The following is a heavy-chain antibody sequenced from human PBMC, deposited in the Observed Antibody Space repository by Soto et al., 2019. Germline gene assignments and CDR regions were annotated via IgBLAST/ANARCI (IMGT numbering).Heavy chain of an antibody. CDR1: GFTFTSSA. D-gene: IGHD3-16*02. V-gene: IGHV1-58*01. Sequence: QMQLVQSGPEVKKPGTSMKVSCKASGFTFTSSAVQWVRQARGQRLEWIGWIVVGSGNTNYAQKFQERVTITRDMSTSTAYMELSSLRSEDTAVYYCAAVPVIDGMDVWGQGTTVTVSS. J-gene: IGHJ6*02. CDR2: IVVGSGNT. CDR3: AAVPVIDGMDV.